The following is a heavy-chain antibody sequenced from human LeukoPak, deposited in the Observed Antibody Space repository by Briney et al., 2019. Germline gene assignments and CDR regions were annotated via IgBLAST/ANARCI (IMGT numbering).Heavy chain of an antibody. CDR1: GYTFTSYG. Sequence: ASVKVSCKASGYTFTSYGISWVRQAPGQGLEWMGWISAYNGNTNYAQKLQGRVTMTTDTSTSTAYMELRSLRSDDTAVYYCARDFNRLLWCGEFYSGIDYWGQGTLVTVSS. J-gene: IGHJ4*02. CDR3: ARDFNRLLWCGEFYSGIDY. D-gene: IGHD3-10*01. CDR2: ISAYNGNT. V-gene: IGHV1-18*01.